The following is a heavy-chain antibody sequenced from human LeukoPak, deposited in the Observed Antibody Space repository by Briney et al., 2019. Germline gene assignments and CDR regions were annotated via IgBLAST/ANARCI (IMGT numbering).Heavy chain of an antibody. CDR3: ARGLIRFLEWSRVDYYYMDV. J-gene: IGHJ6*03. D-gene: IGHD3-3*01. CDR2: INHSGST. CDR1: GGSFSGYY. V-gene: IGHV4-34*01. Sequence: SETLSLTCAVYGGSFSGYYWSWIRQPPGKGLEWIGEINHSGSTNYNPPLKSRVTISVDTSKNQFSLKLSSVTAADTAVYYCARGLIRFLEWSRVDYYYMDVWGKGTTVTVSS.